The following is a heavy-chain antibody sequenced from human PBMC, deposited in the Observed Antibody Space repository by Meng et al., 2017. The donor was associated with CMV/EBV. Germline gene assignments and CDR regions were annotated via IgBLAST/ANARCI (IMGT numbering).Heavy chain of an antibody. J-gene: IGHJ6*02. Sequence: GESLKISCAASGFTFSSYSMNWVRQAPGKGLEWVSYISSSSSTTYYADSVKGRFTISRDNAKNTLYLQMNSLRAEDTAVYYCARLDPGPLFCGSTSCYGGFGMDVWGQGTTVTVSS. V-gene: IGHV3-48*04. D-gene: IGHD2-2*01. CDR3: ARLDPGPLFCGSTSCYGGFGMDV. CDR1: GFTFSSYS. CDR2: ISSSSSTT.